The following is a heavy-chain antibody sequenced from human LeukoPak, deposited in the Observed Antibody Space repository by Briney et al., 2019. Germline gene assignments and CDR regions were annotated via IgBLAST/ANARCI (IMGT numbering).Heavy chain of an antibody. D-gene: IGHD3-22*01. Sequence: GESLKISCKGSGYSFTSYWIGWVRQMPGKGLEWMGIIYPVDSGTRYSPSFQGQVTLSADKSISTAYLQSSSLKHSDTALYYFARLGYYDSSGHPPDYWGQGTLVTVSS. V-gene: IGHV5-51*01. CDR3: ARLGYYDSSGHPPDY. J-gene: IGHJ4*02. CDR1: GYSFTSYW. CDR2: IYPVDSGT.